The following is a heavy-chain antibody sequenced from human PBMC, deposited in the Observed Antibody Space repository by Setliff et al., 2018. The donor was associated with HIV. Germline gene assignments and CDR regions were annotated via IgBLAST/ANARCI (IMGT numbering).Heavy chain of an antibody. J-gene: IGHJ5*02. V-gene: IGHV1-69*13. CDR1: GGTFSSYA. D-gene: IGHD1-1*01. CDR2: IIPIFGTA. Sequence: EASVKVSCKASGGTFSSYAISWVRQAPGQGLEWMGGIIPIFGTANYAQRFQGRVTITADESTSTAYMELSSLRSEDTAVYYCARDYNWNYAWFDPWGQGTLVTSPQ. CDR3: ARDYNWNYAWFDP.